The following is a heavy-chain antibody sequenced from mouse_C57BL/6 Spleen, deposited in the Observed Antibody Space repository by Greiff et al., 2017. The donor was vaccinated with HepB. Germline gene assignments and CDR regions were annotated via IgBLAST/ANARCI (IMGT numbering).Heavy chain of an antibody. CDR1: GYTFTSYW. CDR3: AKTGPVVATKAMDY. CDR2: IHPNSGST. J-gene: IGHJ4*01. V-gene: IGHV1-64*01. Sequence: QVQLQQPGAELVKPGASVKLSCKASGYTFTSYWMHWVKQRPGQGLEWIGMIHPNSGSTNYNEKFKSKATLTVDKSSSTAYMQLSSLTSEDSAVYYCAKTGPVVATKAMDYWGQGTSVTVSS. D-gene: IGHD1-1*01.